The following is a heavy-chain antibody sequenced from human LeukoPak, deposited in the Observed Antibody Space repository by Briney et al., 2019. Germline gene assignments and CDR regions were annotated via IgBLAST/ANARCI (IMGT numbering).Heavy chain of an antibody. D-gene: IGHD2-2*01. CDR2: IYPSGST. J-gene: IGHJ4*02. V-gene: IGHV4-4*07. CDR1: GGSISDYF. CDR3: ARGAYCGSASCYVTD. Sequence: PSETLSLTCTVSGGSISDYFWTWIRQPAGKGLEWIGRIYPSGSTNYIPSLRSRVTILVDKSKNQFSLKLNSVTAADTAVFYCARGAYCGSASCYVTDWGQGTLVTVSS.